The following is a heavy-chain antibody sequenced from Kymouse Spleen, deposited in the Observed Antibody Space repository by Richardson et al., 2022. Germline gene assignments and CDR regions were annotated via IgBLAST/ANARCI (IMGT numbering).Heavy chain of an antibody. V-gene: IGHV3-23*04. Sequence: EVQLVESGGGLVQPGGSLRLSCAASGFTFSSYAMSWVRQAPGKGLEWVSAISGSGGSTYYADSVKGRFTISRDNSKNTLYLQMNSLRAEDTAVYYCAKDLWFGELWDYYYGMDVWGQGTTVTVSS. D-gene: IGHD3-10*01. CDR3: AKDLWFGELWDYYYGMDV. J-gene: IGHJ6*02. CDR2: ISGSGGST. CDR1: GFTFSSYA.